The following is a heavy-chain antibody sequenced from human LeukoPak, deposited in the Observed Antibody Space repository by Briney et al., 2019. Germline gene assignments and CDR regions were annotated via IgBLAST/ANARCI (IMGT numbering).Heavy chain of an antibody. D-gene: IGHD3-22*01. V-gene: IGHV3-23*01. CDR1: GFTFSSYA. J-gene: IGHJ4*02. CDR3: AKRGYYYDSSGYYYFDY. CDR2: ISGSGGTT. Sequence: GGSLRLSCAASGFTFSSYAMSWVRPAPGKGLEGVSAISGSGGTTYYADTVKGRFTISRDNSKNTLYLQMNSLRAEDTAVYYCAKRGYYYDSSGYYYFDYWGQGTLVTVSS.